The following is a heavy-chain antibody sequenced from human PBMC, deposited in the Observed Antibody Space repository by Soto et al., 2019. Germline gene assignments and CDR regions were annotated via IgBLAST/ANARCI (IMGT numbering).Heavy chain of an antibody. CDR3: ARGRPRYCSSTSCYRLLYYGMDV. CDR1: GGSFSGYY. V-gene: IGHV4-34*01. CDR2: INHSGST. D-gene: IGHD2-2*01. Sequence: QVQLQQWGAGLLKPSETLSLTCAVYGGSFSGYYWSWIRQPPGKGLEWIGEINHSGSTNYNPSLTSRVPISVDTSKNQFSLTLCSVTAADTAVYYCARGRPRYCSSTSCYRLLYYGMDVWGQGTTVTVSS. J-gene: IGHJ6*02.